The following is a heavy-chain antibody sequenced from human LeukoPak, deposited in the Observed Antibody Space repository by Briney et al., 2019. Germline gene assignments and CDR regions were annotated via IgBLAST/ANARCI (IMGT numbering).Heavy chain of an antibody. D-gene: IGHD3-9*01. V-gene: IGHV3-7*01. J-gene: IGHJ4*02. CDR3: VRHPGSYNVLTGYSYYFDY. CDR1: GFTFGSYW. Sequence: GGSLRLSCVGSGFTFGSYWMSWVRQAPWRGLEWVANIKHDGSDHYYADSVAGRFTISRDNAKNSLYLEMSSLRAEDAAVYFCVRHPGSYNVLTGYSYYFDYWGQGTLVTVSS. CDR2: IKHDGSDH.